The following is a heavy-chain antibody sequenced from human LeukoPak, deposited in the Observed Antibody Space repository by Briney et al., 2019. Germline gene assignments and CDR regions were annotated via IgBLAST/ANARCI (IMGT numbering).Heavy chain of an antibody. D-gene: IGHD1-1*01. J-gene: IGHJ4*02. CDR2: SYHRGST. CDR3: ARDRELGY. CDR1: GGSISSYY. V-gene: IGHV4-59*01. Sequence: PSETLSLTCTVSGGSISSYYWSWIRQPPGKGLEWIGWSYHRGSTSYNPSLKSRVAISVDTSKNQFSLKLSSVTAADTAVYYCARDRELGYWGQGTLATVSS.